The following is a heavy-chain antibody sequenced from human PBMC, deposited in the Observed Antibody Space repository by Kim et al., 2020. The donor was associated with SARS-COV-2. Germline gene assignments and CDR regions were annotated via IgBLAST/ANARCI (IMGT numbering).Heavy chain of an antibody. CDR3: AAGIGWQIDY. D-gene: IGHD6-19*01. Sequence: GGSLRLSRVGSGFSINDYWMNWIRQAPGKGLEWVAIIRQDGGESLYANALRGRFTISRDNKKNSLYLDINSLTGDDSAVYYCAAGIGWQIDYWGQGTLVTVSS. CDR2: IRQDGGES. V-gene: IGHV3-7*05. J-gene: IGHJ4*02. CDR1: GFSINDYW.